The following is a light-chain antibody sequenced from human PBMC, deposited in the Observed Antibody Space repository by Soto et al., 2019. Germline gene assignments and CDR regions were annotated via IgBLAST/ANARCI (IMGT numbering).Light chain of an antibody. V-gene: IGKV1-39*01. Sequence: DIQMTQSPSSLSASIGDSVTITCRASQTIIGYLNWYQQKPGKAPRLLINAASNLQSGVPSRFRGSGSEKDFTLTITSPQPEDFATYYCQQSYTTPRTFGQGTKVEIQ. J-gene: IGKJ1*01. CDR2: AAS. CDR3: QQSYTTPRT. CDR1: QTIIGY.